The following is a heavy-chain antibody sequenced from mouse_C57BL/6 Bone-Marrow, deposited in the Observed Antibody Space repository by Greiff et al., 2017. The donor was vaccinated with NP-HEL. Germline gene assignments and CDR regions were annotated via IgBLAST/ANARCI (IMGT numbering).Heavy chain of an antibody. CDR1: GYTFTSYW. CDR3: ARSHYGSSYWYFDV. V-gene: IGHV1-69*01. CDR2: IDPSDSYT. Sequence: QVQLQQPGAELVMPGASVKLSCKASGYTFTSYWMHWVKQRPGQGLEWIGEIDPSDSYTNYNQKFKGKSTLTVDKSSSTAYMQLSSLTSEDSAVYYWARSHYGSSYWYFDVWGTGTTVTVSS. D-gene: IGHD1-1*01. J-gene: IGHJ1*03.